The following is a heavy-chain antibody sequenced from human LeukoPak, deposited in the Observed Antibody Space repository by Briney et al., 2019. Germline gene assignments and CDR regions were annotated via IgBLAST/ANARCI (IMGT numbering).Heavy chain of an antibody. D-gene: IGHD3-3*01. CDR3: ARVMDFWSGYYLFDY. V-gene: IGHV1-69*05. CDR1: GYTFTSYD. CDR2: IIPIFGTA. J-gene: IGHJ4*02. Sequence: VASVKVSCKASGYTFTSYDINWVRQAPGQGLEWMGGIIPIFGTANYAQKFQGRVTITTDESTSTAYMELSSLRSEDTAVYYCARVMDFWSGYYLFDYWGQGTLVTVSS.